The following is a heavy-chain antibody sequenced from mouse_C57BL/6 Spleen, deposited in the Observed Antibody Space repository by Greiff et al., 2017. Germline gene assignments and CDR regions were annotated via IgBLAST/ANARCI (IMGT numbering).Heavy chain of an antibody. Sequence: VKLVESGPGLVQPSQSLSITCTVSGFSLTSYGVHWVRQSPGKGLEWVGVIWSGGSTDYNAAFISRLSISKDNSKSQVFFKMNRLQADDTAIYYCDRNDDSHAMDYWGQGTSVTVSS. J-gene: IGHJ4*01. D-gene: IGHD2-12*01. V-gene: IGHV2-2*01. CDR2: IWSGGST. CDR3: DRNDDSHAMDY. CDR1: GFSLTSYG.